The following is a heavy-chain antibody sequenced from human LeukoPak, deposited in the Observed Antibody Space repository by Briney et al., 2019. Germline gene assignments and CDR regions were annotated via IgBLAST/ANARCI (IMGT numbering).Heavy chain of an antibody. CDR3: ARTGYDSSGYYSDY. J-gene: IGHJ4*02. V-gene: IGHV3-21*01. CDR2: ISSSSSYI. CDR1: GFTFSSYS. Sequence: GGSLRLSCAASGFTFSSYSMNWVRQAPGKGLEWVSSISSSSSYIYYVDSVKGRFTISRDNAKNSLFLQMNSLRAEDTAMYYCARTGYDSSGYYSDYWGQGTLVTVSS. D-gene: IGHD3-22*01.